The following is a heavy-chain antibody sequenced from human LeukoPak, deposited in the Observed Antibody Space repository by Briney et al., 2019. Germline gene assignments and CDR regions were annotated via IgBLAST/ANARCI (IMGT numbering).Heavy chain of an antibody. V-gene: IGHV5-51*01. J-gene: IGHJ3*02. D-gene: IGHD4-23*01. CDR1: GYSFTSYW. Sequence: GESLKISFKGSGYSFTSYWIGWVRQMPGKGLEWMGIIYPGDFDTRYSPSFQGQVTISADKSISTAYLQWSSLKASDTAMYYCARRRGYGGKGHDAFDIWGQGTMVTVSS. CDR3: ARRRGYGGKGHDAFDI. CDR2: IYPGDFDT.